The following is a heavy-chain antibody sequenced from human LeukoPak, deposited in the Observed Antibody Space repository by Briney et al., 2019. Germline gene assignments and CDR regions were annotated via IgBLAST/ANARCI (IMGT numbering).Heavy chain of an antibody. CDR3: ARVNPVTYYGMDV. V-gene: IGHV4-31*03. CDR1: GGSISSGGYY. J-gene: IGHJ6*02. D-gene: IGHD4-11*01. CDR2: IYYSGST. Sequence: SQTLSLTCTVSGGSISSGGYYWSWIRQHPGKGLEWIGYIYYSGSTYYNPSLRSRVTISVDTSKNQFSLKLSSVTAADTAVYYCARVNPVTYYGMDVWGQGTTVTVSS.